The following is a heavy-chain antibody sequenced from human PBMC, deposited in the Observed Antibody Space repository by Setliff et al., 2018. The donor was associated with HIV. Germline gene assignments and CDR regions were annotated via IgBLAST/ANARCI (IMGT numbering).Heavy chain of an antibody. CDR3: ATEPRGDYYDSSGYYADY. CDR1: GYTFTGYY. Sequence: ASVKVSCKASGYTFTGYYMHWVRQAPGQGLEWMGWINPNNGGTNYAQKFQGRVTMTRDTSISTAYMELSRLRSDDTAVYYCATEPRGDYYDSSGYYADYWGQGTLVTVS. D-gene: IGHD3-22*01. V-gene: IGHV1-2*02. J-gene: IGHJ4*02. CDR2: INPNNGGT.